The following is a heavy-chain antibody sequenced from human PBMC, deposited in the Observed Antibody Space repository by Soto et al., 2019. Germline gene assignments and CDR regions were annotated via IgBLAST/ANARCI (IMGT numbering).Heavy chain of an antibody. CDR3: ARGGSNWYGDNGLDP. D-gene: IGHD6-13*01. CDR2: TYYTGIT. J-gene: IGHJ5*02. Sequence: LCVRYKVSEGNSASGGYCWSWISQHPVKGLEWIGYTYYTGITYYNPSLKGRVTISLDTYGSHFSLSLTSVTAADTAIYYCARGGSNWYGDNGLDPCGAGTLVTGSS. CDR1: EGNSASGGYC. V-gene: IGHV4-31*03.